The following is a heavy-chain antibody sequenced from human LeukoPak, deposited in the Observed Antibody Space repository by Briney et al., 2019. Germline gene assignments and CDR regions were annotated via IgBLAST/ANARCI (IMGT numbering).Heavy chain of an antibody. V-gene: IGHV3-49*04. CDR3: IRLEFYSRRWFGLREYFQH. CDR2: IRSKVFGGTT. CDR1: GFTFGDYS. Sequence: PGGSLRLSCTTSGFTFGDYSMTWVRQAPGKGLEWVGLIRSKVFGGTTEYAASMRGRFTISRDDSKSIAYLQMNSLETEDTAVYYCIRLEFYSRRWFGLREYFQHWGQGTLVTVSS. J-gene: IGHJ1*01. D-gene: IGHD6-13*01.